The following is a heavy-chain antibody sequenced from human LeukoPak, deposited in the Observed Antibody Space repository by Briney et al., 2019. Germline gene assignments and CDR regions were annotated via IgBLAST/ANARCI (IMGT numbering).Heavy chain of an antibody. J-gene: IGHJ4*02. CDR2: INPNSGGT. Sequence: ASVKVSCKASGYTFACYYMHWVRQAPGQGLEWMGWINPNSGGTNYAQKFQGRVTMTRDTSISTAYMELSRLRSDDTAVYYRLKLLPAAIGWGQGTLVTVSS. V-gene: IGHV1-2*02. CDR1: GYTFACYY. CDR3: LKLLPAAIG. D-gene: IGHD2-2*02.